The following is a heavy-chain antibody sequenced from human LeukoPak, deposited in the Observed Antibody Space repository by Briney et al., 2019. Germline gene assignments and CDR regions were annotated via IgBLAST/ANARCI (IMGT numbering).Heavy chain of an antibody. Sequence: ASVKVSCKASGYTFTSYGISWVRQAPGQGLEWMGWISTYNDNTNYAQKLQGRVTMTTDTSTSTAYMELRGLRSDDTAVYYCARPDYGGNRGAFGIWGQGTMVTVSS. V-gene: IGHV1-18*01. CDR3: ARPDYGGNRGAFGI. CDR1: GYTFTSYG. J-gene: IGHJ3*02. D-gene: IGHD4-23*01. CDR2: ISTYNDNT.